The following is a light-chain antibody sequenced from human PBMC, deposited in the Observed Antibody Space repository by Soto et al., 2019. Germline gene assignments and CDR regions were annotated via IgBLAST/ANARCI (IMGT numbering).Light chain of an antibody. CDR1: QTVRNNY. CDR3: QQFSSYPLT. Sequence: EFVLTQSPGTLSLSPGERATLSCRASQTVRNNYLAWYQQKPGQAPSVLIYDASSRATGIPDRFSGGGSGTDFTVTISRLQPEDFAVYYCQQFSSYPLTFGGGTKVDIK. CDR2: DAS. V-gene: IGKV3-20*01. J-gene: IGKJ4*01.